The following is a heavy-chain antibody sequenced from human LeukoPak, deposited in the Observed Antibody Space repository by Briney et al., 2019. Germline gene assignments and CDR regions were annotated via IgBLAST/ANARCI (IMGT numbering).Heavy chain of an antibody. CDR2: MNPNSGNT. Sequence: GASVKVSCKASGYTFTSYDINWVRQATGQGLEWMGWMNPNSGNTGYAQKFQGRVTMTRDTSTSTVYMELSSLRSEDTAVYYCATSTVTKDYYMDVWGKGTTVTISS. CDR3: ATSTVTKDYYMDV. CDR1: GYTFTSYD. J-gene: IGHJ6*03. D-gene: IGHD4-17*01. V-gene: IGHV1-8*02.